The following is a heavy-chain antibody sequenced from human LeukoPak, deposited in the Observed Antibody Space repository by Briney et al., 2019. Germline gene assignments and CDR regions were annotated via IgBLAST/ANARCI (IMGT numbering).Heavy chain of an antibody. CDR1: GYTFTSYY. D-gene: IGHD6-19*01. J-gene: IGHJ6*02. Sequence: ASVKVSCKASGYTFTSYYMHWVRQAPGQGLEWMGIINPSGGSTSYAQKFQGRVTMTRDTSTSPVYMELSSLRSEDTAVYYCASESGSSGWYGARYYYYGMDVWGQGTTVTVSS. CDR3: ASESGSSGWYGARYYYYGMDV. CDR2: INPSGGST. V-gene: IGHV1-46*01.